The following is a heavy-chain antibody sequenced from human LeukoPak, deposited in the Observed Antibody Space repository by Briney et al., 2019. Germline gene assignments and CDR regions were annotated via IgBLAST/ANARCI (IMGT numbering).Heavy chain of an antibody. CDR3: ARWGSTSCYDY. V-gene: IGHV3-23*01. CDR1: GFTFSSYA. J-gene: IGHJ4*02. CDR2: ISGSGGST. Sequence: GGSLRLSCAASGFTFSSYAMSWVRQAPGKGLEWVSAISGSGGSTYYADSVKGRFTISRDNSKNTLYLQMNSLRADDMAVYYCARWGSTSCYDYWGQGTLVTVSS. D-gene: IGHD2-2*01.